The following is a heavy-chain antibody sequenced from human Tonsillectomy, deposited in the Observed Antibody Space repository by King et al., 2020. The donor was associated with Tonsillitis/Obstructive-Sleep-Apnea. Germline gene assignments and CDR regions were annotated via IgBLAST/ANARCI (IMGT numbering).Heavy chain of an antibody. D-gene: IGHD6-6*01. CDR1: GYTFTSSY. CDR2: INPSGGST. Sequence: QLVQSGAEVKKPGASVKVSCKASGYTFTSSYMHWVRQAPGQGLEWMGIINPSGGSTSYAQKFQGRVTMSRDTSTSTVYVDLSSLRSEDTAVYYCASEYSSSSWARFEYWGQGTLVTVSS. J-gene: IGHJ4*02. V-gene: IGHV1-46*01. CDR3: ASEYSSSSWARFEY.